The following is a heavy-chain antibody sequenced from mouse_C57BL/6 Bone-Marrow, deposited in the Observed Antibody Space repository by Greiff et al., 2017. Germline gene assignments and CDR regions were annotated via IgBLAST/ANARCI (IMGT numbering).Heavy chain of an antibody. J-gene: IGHJ4*01. CDR1: GFTFSSYG. Sequence: EVNLVESGGDLVKPGGSLKLSCAASGFTFSSYGMSWVRQTPDKRLEWVATISSGGSYTYYPDSVKGRFTISRDNAKNTLYLQMSSLKSEDTAMYYCARQGAMDYWGQGTSVTVSS. V-gene: IGHV5-6*01. CDR3: ARQGAMDY. CDR2: ISSGGSYT.